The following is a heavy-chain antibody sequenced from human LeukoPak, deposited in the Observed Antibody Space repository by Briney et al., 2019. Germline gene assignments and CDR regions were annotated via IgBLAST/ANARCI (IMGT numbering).Heavy chain of an antibody. CDR3: ARETPGQGFDY. V-gene: IGHV3-30*04. CDR2: ISFDGNNK. CDR1: GFTFSYYA. Sequence: GRSLRLSCAASGFTFSYYALHWVRQAPGKGLEWVALISFDGNNKFYADSVKGRFTISRDISKNILYLQMNTLRGEDTAVYYCARETPGQGFDYWGQGTLVTVSS. J-gene: IGHJ4*02.